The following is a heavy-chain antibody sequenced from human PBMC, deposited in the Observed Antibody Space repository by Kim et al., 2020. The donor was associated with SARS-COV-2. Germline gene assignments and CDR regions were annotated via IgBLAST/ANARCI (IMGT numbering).Heavy chain of an antibody. J-gene: IGHJ4*02. CDR3: ARKNNWNAYYFDY. CDR2: ISYDGSNK. D-gene: IGHD1-20*01. CDR1: GFTFSSYA. V-gene: IGHV3-30-3*01. Sequence: GGSLRLSCAASGFTFSSYAMHWVRQAPGKGLEWVAVISYDGSNKYYADSVKGRFTISRDNSKNTLYLQMNSLRAEDTAVYYCARKNNWNAYYFDYWGQGT.